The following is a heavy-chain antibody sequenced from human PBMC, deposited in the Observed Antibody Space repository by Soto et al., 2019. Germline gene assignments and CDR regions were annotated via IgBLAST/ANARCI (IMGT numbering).Heavy chain of an antibody. D-gene: IGHD2-15*01. CDR2: IYYSGST. CDR1: GGSISSSTYY. CDR3: ARLPYCAGGSCYSVPYYFDS. V-gene: IGHV4-39*01. J-gene: IGHJ4*02. Sequence: SETLSLTCSVSGGSISSSTYYWGWVRQPPGKGLEWIGSIYYSGSTYYNPSLKGRVTLSIDTSKNQFSLKLSSVTAADTTVFYCARLPYCAGGSCYSVPYYFDSWGQGTLVTVSS.